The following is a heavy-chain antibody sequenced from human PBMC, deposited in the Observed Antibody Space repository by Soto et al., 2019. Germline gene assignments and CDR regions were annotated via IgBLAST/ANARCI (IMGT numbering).Heavy chain of an antibody. Sequence: GASVKVSCKASGYTFTSYYMHWVRQSPGQGLEWMGIINPSGGSTSYAQKFQGRVTMTRDTSTSTVYMELSSLRSEDTAVYYCARDSSSPPGYYYYYRDVWGKGTKVTV. V-gene: IGHV1-46*03. J-gene: IGHJ6*03. D-gene: IGHD6-13*01. CDR2: INPSGGST. CDR3: ARDSSSPPGYYYYYRDV. CDR1: GYTFTSYY.